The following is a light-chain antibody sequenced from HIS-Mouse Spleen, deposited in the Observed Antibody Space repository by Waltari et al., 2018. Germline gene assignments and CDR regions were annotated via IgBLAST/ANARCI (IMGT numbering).Light chain of an antibody. Sequence: SYELTQPPSVSVSPGQTARITCSGDALPKQYAYWYQQKPGQAPVLGIYKDSERPAGIPERVSGSSSGTTVTLTISGVQAEDEADYYCQSADSSGTNWVFGGGTKLTVL. CDR1: ALPKQY. CDR3: QSADSSGTNWV. CDR2: KDS. V-gene: IGLV3-25*03. J-gene: IGLJ3*02.